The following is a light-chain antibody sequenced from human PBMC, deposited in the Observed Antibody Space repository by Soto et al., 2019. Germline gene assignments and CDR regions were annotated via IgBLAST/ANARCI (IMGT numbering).Light chain of an antibody. CDR1: QTIMTY. J-gene: IGKJ2*01. V-gene: IGKV1-39*01. Sequence: DFRLSQSAASLSATVRDGVTINCRASQTIMTYLNLYQLKPGKPPRLLIYAASSLQSGVPSRFSGSGSGTDFTLTISSLQPEDFATYSCQQSYNSPQTFGQGTNVAIK. CDR3: QQSYNSPQT. CDR2: AAS.